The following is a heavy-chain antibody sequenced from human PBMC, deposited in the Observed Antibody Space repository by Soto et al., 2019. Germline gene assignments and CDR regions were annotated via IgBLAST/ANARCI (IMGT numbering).Heavy chain of an antibody. CDR1: GFTFTRYS. CDR2: ISSTTNYI. Sequence: GGSLRLSCAASGFTFTRYSMNWVRQAPGKRLEWVSSISSTTNYIYYGDSMKGRFTISRDNAKNSLYLEMNSLRAEDTAVYYCARESEDLTSNFDYWGQGTLVTVSS. J-gene: IGHJ4*02. V-gene: IGHV3-21*06. CDR3: ARESEDLTSNFDY.